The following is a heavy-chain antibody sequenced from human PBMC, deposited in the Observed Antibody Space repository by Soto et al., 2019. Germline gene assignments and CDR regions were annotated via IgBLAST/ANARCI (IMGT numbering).Heavy chain of an antibody. CDR2: ISGSGGST. D-gene: IGHD2-15*01. CDR3: AKDGRRGENCSGGSCYRRLAYYYGMDV. V-gene: IGHV3-23*01. J-gene: IGHJ6*02. CDR1: GFTFSSYA. Sequence: GESLKISCAASGFTFSSYAMSWVRQAPGKGLEWVSAISGSGGSTYYADSVKGRFTISRDNSKNTLYLQMNSLRAEETAVYYCAKDGRRGENCSGGSCYRRLAYYYGMDVWGQGTTVTVSS.